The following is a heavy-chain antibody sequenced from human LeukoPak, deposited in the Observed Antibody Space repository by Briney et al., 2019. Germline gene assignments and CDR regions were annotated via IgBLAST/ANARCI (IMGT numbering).Heavy chain of an antibody. CDR3: VRDRGLTY. CDR1: DGSISIFY. CDR2: IYNSGST. Sequence: SETLSLTCTVLDGSISIFYWSWIRQPPGKGLEWIGYIYNSGSTNYNPSLKSRVTISADTSKNQFSLKLTSVTAADTAMYYCVRDRGLTYWGPGTLVTVSS. D-gene: IGHD3/OR15-3a*01. J-gene: IGHJ4*02. V-gene: IGHV4-59*01.